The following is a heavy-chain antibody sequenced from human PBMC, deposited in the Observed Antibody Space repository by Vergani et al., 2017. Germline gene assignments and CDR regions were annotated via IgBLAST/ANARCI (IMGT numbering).Heavy chain of an antibody. Sequence: QVQLVQSGAEVKKPGSSVKVSCKASGGTFTGYYMHWVRQAPGQGLEWMGWINPNSGGTNYAQKFQGRVTMTRDTSISTAYMELSRLRSDDTAVYYCARQQVRAHTHDAFDIWGQGTMVTVSS. V-gene: IGHV1-2*02. CDR3: ARQQVRAHTHDAFDI. D-gene: IGHD1-26*01. CDR1: GGTFTGYY. CDR2: INPNSGGT. J-gene: IGHJ3*02.